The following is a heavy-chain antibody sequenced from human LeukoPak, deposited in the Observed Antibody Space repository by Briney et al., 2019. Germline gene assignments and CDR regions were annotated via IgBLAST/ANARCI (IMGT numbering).Heavy chain of an antibody. J-gene: IGHJ4*02. CDR2: IYYSGST. CDR3: ALTEVVAATPYY. CDR1: GGSISRGDYY. D-gene: IGHD2-15*01. V-gene: IGHV4-30-4*08. Sequence: SQTLSLTCTVSGGSISRGDYYWSSIRQPPGKGLEWIGYIYYSGSTYYNPSLKSRVTISVDTSKNQFSQKLSSVTAADTAVYYCALTEVVAATPYYWGQGTLVTVSS.